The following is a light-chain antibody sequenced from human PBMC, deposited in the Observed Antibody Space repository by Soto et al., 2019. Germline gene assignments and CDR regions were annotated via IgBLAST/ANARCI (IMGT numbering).Light chain of an antibody. V-gene: IGLV2-14*01. CDR1: SSDVGGYNY. CDR2: EVN. J-gene: IGLJ2*01. Sequence: QSALTQPASVSGSPGQSITISCTGTSSDVGGYNYVSWYQQHPGKAPKLMIYEVNNRPSGVSNRFSGSKSGNTASLTISGLQAEDEAAYYCSSYTSSSNPVVFGGGTKLTVL. CDR3: SSYTSSSNPVV.